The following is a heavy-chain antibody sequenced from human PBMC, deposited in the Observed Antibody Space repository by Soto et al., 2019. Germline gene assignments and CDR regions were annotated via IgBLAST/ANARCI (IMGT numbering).Heavy chain of an antibody. Sequence: AASVKVSCKASGYTFTSYAMHWVRQAPGQRLEWMGWINAGNGNTKYSQKFQGRVTITRDTSASTAYMELSSLRSEDTAVYYCARANNWNRYIPYYSYYGMDVWGQGTTVTVSS. D-gene: IGHD1-20*01. CDR1: GYTFTSYA. J-gene: IGHJ6*02. CDR3: ARANNWNRYIPYYSYYGMDV. V-gene: IGHV1-3*01. CDR2: INAGNGNT.